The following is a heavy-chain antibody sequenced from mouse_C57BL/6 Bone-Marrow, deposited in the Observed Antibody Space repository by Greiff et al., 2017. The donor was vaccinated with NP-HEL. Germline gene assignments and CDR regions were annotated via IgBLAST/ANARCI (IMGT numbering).Heavy chain of an antibody. D-gene: IGHD1-1*01. Sequence: QVQLQQPGAELVMPGASVKLSCKASGYTFTSYWMHWVKQRPGQGLEWIGEIDPSDSYTNYNQKFKGKSTLTVDKSSSTAYMQLSSLTSEDSAVYYSARRGELYITTVVATDYAMAYWGQGTSVTVSS. J-gene: IGHJ4*01. CDR1: GYTFTSYW. CDR2: IDPSDSYT. V-gene: IGHV1-69*01. CDR3: ARRGELYITTVVATDYAMAY.